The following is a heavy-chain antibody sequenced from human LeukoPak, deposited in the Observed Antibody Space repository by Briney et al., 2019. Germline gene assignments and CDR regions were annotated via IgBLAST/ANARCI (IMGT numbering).Heavy chain of an antibody. CDR3: AREVYGDYEDKLNWFDP. CDR1: GGSFSGYY. CDR2: IYYSGST. V-gene: IGHV4-59*01. J-gene: IGHJ5*02. Sequence: KPSETLSLTCAVYGGSFSGYYWSWIRQPPGKGLEWIGYIYYSGSTNYNPSLKSRVTISVDTSKNQFSLKLSSVTAADTAVYYCAREVYGDYEDKLNWFDPWGQGTLVTVSS. D-gene: IGHD4-17*01.